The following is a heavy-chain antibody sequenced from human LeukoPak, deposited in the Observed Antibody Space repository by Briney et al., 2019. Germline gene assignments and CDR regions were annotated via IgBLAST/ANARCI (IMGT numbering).Heavy chain of an antibody. V-gene: IGHV3-7*01. CDR2: IKQDGSEK. J-gene: IGHJ4*02. Sequence: PGGSLRLSCVASGLTFSSYWMSWVRQAPGKGLEWVANIKQDGSEKYYVDSVKGRFTISRDNAKNSLYLQTSSLRAEDTAVYYCARLHSGFDYWGQGTLVTVSS. D-gene: IGHD1-26*01. CDR3: ARLHSGFDY. CDR1: GLTFSSYW.